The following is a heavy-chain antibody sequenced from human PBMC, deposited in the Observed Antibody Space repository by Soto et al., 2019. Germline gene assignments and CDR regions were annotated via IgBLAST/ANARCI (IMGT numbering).Heavy chain of an antibody. CDR3: AIGSGYDQEKMYFDY. V-gene: IGHV1-69*02. CDR1: GGTFSSYT. Sequence: QVQLVQSGAEVKKPGSSVKVSCKASGGTFSSYTISWVRQAPGQGLEWMGRIIPILGIANYAQKFQSRVTITADKATSTAYMELSSLRSEDTAVYYCAIGSGYDQEKMYFDYWGQGTLVTVSS. J-gene: IGHJ4*02. D-gene: IGHD5-12*01. CDR2: IIPILGIA.